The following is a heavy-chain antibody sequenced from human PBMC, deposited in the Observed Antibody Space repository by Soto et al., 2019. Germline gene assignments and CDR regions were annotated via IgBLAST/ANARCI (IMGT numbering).Heavy chain of an antibody. V-gene: IGHV1-69*01. J-gene: IGHJ1*01. CDR2: IIPIFGTA. CDR1: GGTFSSYA. D-gene: IGHD2-15*01. CDR3: AREGECSGGSCSVGRKYFQH. Sequence: QVQLVQSGAEVKKPGSSVMVSCKASGGTFSSYAISWVRQAPGQGLEWMGGIIPIFGTANYAQKFQGRVTITADESTSTAYMELSSLRSEDTAVYYCAREGECSGGSCSVGRKYFQHWGQGTLVTVSS.